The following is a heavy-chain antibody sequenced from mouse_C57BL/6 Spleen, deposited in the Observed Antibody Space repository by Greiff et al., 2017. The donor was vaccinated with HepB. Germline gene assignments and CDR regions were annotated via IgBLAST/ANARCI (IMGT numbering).Heavy chain of an antibody. V-gene: IGHV1-15*01. Sequence: VQLQQSGAELVRPGASVTLSCKASGYTFTDYEMHWVKQTPVHGLEWIGAIDPETGGTAYNQKFKGKAILTADKSSSTAYMELRSLTSEDSAVYYRTRRQLRLPFAYWGQGTLVTVSA. CDR2: IDPETGGT. D-gene: IGHD3-2*02. CDR3: TRRQLRLPFAY. J-gene: IGHJ3*01. CDR1: GYTFTDYE.